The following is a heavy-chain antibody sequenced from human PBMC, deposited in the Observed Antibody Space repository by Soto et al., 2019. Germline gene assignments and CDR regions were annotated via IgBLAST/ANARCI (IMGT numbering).Heavy chain of an antibody. CDR3: ARAPYSSSSFFFDF. V-gene: IGHV1-46*01. CDR2: INPRGGSI. D-gene: IGHD6-6*01. Sequence: ASVKVSCKASGYTFTAYFMHWVRQAPGQGLEWMGIINPRGGSINYAQRFQGRIAMTWDTSTSTVYMELSRLRSDDTAVYCCARAPYSSSSFFFDFWGQGTPVTVSS. CDR1: GYTFTAYF. J-gene: IGHJ4*02.